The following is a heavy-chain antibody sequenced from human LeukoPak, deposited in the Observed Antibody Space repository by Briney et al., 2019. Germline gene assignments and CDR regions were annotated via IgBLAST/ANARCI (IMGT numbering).Heavy chain of an antibody. CDR3: ARDSGYYPN. J-gene: IGHJ4*02. CDR1: GGSISSYY. CDR2: IYYSGST. V-gene: IGHV4-59*01. D-gene: IGHD3-22*01. Sequence: QVQLQESGPGLVKPSETLSLTCTVSGGSISSYYWSWLRQPPGTGLVWIGYIYYSGSTNYNPSLKSRVTISVDTSKNQFSLKLSSVTAADTAVYYCARDSGYYPNWGQGTLVTVSS.